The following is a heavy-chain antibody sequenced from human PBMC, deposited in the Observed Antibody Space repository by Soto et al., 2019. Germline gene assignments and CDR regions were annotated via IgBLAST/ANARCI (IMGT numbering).Heavy chain of an antibody. CDR2: IYWDDDK. D-gene: IGHD2-2*01. CDR1: GFSLSMSGVG. V-gene: IGHV2-5*02. CDR3: ARGLRYCSSTNCPNCFDP. Sequence: QITLKESGPTLVKPTQTLTLTCTFSGFSLSMSGVGVGWIRQPPGKALEWLALIYWDDDKRYSPSLKSRLTITKDTSKNQVVLTMTNMHPVDTATYYCARGLRYCSSTNCPNCFDPWGQGTLVTVSS. J-gene: IGHJ5*02.